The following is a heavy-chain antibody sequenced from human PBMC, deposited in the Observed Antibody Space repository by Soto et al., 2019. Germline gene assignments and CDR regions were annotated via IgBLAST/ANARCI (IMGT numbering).Heavy chain of an antibody. V-gene: IGHV3-7*04. CDR3: ARGDYYDVSGPFSDAFDI. CDR1: GFTFSRYW. Sequence: EVQLVESGGGLVQPGGSLRLSCAASGFTFSRYWMSWVRQGPGKGLEWVANIKEDGSQKWYVDSVKGRFSISRDSAKNAXXLQRRGRRVEDTVVYYCARGDYYDVSGPFSDAFDIWGQGTMVRVSS. CDR2: IKEDGSQK. D-gene: IGHD3-22*01. J-gene: IGHJ3*02.